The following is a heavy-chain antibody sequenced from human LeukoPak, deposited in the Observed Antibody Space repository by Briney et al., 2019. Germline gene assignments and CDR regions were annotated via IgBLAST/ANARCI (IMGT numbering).Heavy chain of an antibody. CDR1: GYTVTNYD. V-gene: IGHV1-8*01. D-gene: IGHD3-3*01. Sequence: GASVKVSCKASGYTVTNYDINWVRQATGQGLEWMGWTNPNSGNTGYAQKFHGRVTMTRNTSISTVYMELNSLRSEDTAVYYCASAVLWSGYYYYYYYMDVWGKGTTVTVSS. CDR2: TNPNSGNT. CDR3: ASAVLWSGYYYYYYYMDV. J-gene: IGHJ6*03.